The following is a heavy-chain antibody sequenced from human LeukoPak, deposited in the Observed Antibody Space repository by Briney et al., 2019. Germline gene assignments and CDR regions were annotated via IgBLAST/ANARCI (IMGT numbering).Heavy chain of an antibody. CDR3: ARVGSSSWYVEY. CDR2: ISSSSSYI. V-gene: IGHV3-21*01. CDR1: GFTFTRYS. J-gene: IGHJ4*02. D-gene: IGHD6-13*01. Sequence: GGSQRLSCAASGFTFTRYSMNGVRQAPGQGLEGVSSISSSSSYIYYADSVKGRFTISRDNAKNSLYLQMNSLSAEDTAVYCCARVGSSSWYVEYWGQGSLVTVSS.